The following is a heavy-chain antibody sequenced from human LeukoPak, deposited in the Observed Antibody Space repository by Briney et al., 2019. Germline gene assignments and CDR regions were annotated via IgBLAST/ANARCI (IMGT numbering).Heavy chain of an antibody. J-gene: IGHJ6*02. CDR1: GFTFSSYE. V-gene: IGHV3-48*03. CDR2: ISSSGSTI. D-gene: IGHD4-17*01. CDR3: ARLGRYGDYGPSYYGMDV. Sequence: GGSLRLSCAASGFTFSSYEMNWVRQAPGKGLEWVSYISSSGSTIYCADSVKGRFTISRDNAKNSLYLQMNSLRAEDTAVYYCARLGRYGDYGPSYYGMDVWGQGTTVTVSS.